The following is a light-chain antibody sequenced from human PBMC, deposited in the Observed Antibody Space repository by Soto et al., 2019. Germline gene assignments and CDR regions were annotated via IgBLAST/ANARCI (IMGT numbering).Light chain of an antibody. J-gene: IGKJ1*01. CDR3: QQHGSSPQT. Sequence: TVLPLSPATLSLTPGERATLSCRASQSVSSNYLAWYQQKPGQAPRLLIYGASSRATGIPDRFSGSGSGTDFTLTISRLEPEDFAVYYCQQHGSSPQTFGQGSKVDI. V-gene: IGKV3-20*01. CDR1: QSVSSNY. CDR2: GAS.